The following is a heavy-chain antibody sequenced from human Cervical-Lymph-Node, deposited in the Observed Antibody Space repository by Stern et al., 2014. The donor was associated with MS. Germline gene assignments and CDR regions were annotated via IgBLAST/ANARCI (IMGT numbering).Heavy chain of an antibody. Sequence: QVQLLQPGAEVKKPGASVNVSCKTSGYTFTYYAISWIRQAPGQGLEWLGWISPYNGNTNFVQKLQGRVAMTTDTSTSTAYMELRSLRSDDTAVYYCARDDDYTRRAIDYWGQGTLVTVSS. V-gene: IGHV1-18*01. CDR1: GYTFTYYA. D-gene: IGHD4-11*01. CDR3: ARDDDYTRRAIDY. J-gene: IGHJ4*02. CDR2: ISPYNGNT.